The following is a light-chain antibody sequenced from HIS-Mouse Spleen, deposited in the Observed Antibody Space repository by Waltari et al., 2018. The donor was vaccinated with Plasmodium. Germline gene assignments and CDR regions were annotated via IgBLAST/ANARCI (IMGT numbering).Light chain of an antibody. CDR1: QSISSW. CDR2: KAS. V-gene: IGKV1-5*03. Sequence: DIQMTPSPSTLSASVVDRVPITCRASQSISSWLAWYQQKPGKAPKLLIYKASSLESGVPSRFSGSGSGTEFTLTISSLQPDDFATYYCQQYNSYSPWTFGQGTKVEIK. CDR3: QQYNSYSPWT. J-gene: IGKJ1*01.